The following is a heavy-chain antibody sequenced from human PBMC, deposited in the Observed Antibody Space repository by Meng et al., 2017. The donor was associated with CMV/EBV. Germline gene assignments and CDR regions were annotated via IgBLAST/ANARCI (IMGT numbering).Heavy chain of an antibody. Sequence: SVKVSCKASGGTFSSYAISWVRQAPGQGLEWMGGIIPIFGTANYAQKFQGRVTITTDESTSTAYMELSSLRSEDTAVCYCARDRRGSYSYYYGMDVWGQGTTVTVSS. CDR1: GGTFSSYA. D-gene: IGHD1-26*01. J-gene: IGHJ6*02. CDR2: IIPIFGTA. V-gene: IGHV1-69*05. CDR3: ARDRRGSYSYYYGMDV.